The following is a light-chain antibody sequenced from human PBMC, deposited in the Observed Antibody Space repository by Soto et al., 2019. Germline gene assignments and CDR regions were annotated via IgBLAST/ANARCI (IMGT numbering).Light chain of an antibody. J-gene: IGKJ2*01. Sequence: DIQLTQSPSFLSASVGDRVTITCRASQDISSYLAWYQQHPGKAPKLLIYVASTLQSGVPSRFSGSGSGTEFTLTISSLQPEDFATYDCQQLNSYPYTFGQGTKLEIK. CDR3: QQLNSYPYT. CDR2: VAS. V-gene: IGKV1-9*01. CDR1: QDISSY.